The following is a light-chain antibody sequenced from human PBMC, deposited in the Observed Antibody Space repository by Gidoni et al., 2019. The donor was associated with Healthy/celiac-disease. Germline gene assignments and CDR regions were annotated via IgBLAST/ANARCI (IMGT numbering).Light chain of an antibody. V-gene: IGKV3-20*01. CDR3: QQYGSSPPWT. Sequence: EIVLTQSPGTRSLSPGESATLSCRASQIVSSSYLAWYQQKPGQAPRLLIYGASSRATGIPDRFSGSGSGTDFTLTISRLEPEDFAVYYCQQYGSSPPWTFGQGTKVEIK. CDR1: QIVSSSY. CDR2: GAS. J-gene: IGKJ1*01.